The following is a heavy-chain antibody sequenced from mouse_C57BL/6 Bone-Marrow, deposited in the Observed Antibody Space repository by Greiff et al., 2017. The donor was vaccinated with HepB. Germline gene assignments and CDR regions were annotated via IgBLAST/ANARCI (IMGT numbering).Heavy chain of an antibody. Sequence: EVKLMESGAELVRPGASVKLSCTASGFNIKDDYMHWVKQRPEQGLEWIGWIDPENGDTEYASKFQGKATITADTSSNTAYLQLSSLTSEDTAVYYCTLLLWLRRKDWFAYWGQGTLVTVSA. J-gene: IGHJ3*01. V-gene: IGHV14-4*01. CDR2: IDPENGDT. D-gene: IGHD2-9*01. CDR1: GFNIKDDY. CDR3: TLLLWLRRKDWFAY.